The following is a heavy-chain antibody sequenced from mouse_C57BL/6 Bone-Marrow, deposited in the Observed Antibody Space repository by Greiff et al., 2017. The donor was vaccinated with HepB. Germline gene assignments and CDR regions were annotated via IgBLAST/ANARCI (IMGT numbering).Heavy chain of an antibody. CDR2: INPSNGGT. J-gene: IGHJ3*01. V-gene: IGHV1-53*01. CDR1: GYTFTSYW. D-gene: IGHD3-2*02. Sequence: QVQLKQPGTELVKPGASVKLSCKASGYTFTSYWMHWVKQRPGQGLEWIGNINPSNGGTNYNEKFKSKATLTVDKSSSTAYMQLSSLTSEDSAVYYCARSQLRLRPFAYWGQGTLVTVSA. CDR3: ARSQLRLRPFAY.